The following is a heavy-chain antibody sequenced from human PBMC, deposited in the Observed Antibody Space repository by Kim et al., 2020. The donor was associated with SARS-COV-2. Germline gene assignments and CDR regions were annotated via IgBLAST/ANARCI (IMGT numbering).Heavy chain of an antibody. V-gene: IGHV1-3*01. D-gene: IGHD6-19*01. CDR3: ARDEVSPAVAGTWGHYYYYYGMDV. J-gene: IGHJ6*02. CDR1: GYTFTSYA. Sequence: ASVKVSCKASGYTFTSYAMHWVRQAPGQRLEWMGWINAGNGNTKYSQKFQGRVTITRDTSASTAYMELSSLRSEDTAVYYCARDEVSPAVAGTWGHYYYYYGMDVWGQGTTVTVSS. CDR2: INAGNGNT.